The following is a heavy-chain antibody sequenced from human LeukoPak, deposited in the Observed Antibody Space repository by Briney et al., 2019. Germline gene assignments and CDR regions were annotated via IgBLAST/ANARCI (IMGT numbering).Heavy chain of an antibody. V-gene: IGHV3-74*01. J-gene: IGHJ6*02. Sequence: GGSLRLSCAASGFAFSSNWMHWVRQTPGKGLVWVSRINSGGSGTSYADSVEGRFTISRDNSKNTLYLQMNSLRAEDTAVYYCARAGATVAGPYYYGMDVWGQGTTVTVSS. D-gene: IGHD6-19*01. CDR3: ARAGATVAGPYYYGMDV. CDR2: INSGGSGT. CDR1: GFAFSSNW.